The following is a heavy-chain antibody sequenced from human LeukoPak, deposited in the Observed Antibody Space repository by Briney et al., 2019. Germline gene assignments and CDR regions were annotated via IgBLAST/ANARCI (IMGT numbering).Heavy chain of an antibody. CDR1: GYTFTSYD. CDR3: ARGVRHYYDSNGYLDAFDI. CDR2: MNPNSGDT. V-gene: IGHV1-8*01. D-gene: IGHD3-22*01. Sequence: GASVKVSCKASGYTFTSYDINWVRQATGQGLEWMGWMNPNSGDTGYAQKFQGRVTMTRNTSISTAYMELSSLRSEDTAVYYCARGVRHYYDSNGYLDAFDIWGQGTMVTVSS. J-gene: IGHJ3*02.